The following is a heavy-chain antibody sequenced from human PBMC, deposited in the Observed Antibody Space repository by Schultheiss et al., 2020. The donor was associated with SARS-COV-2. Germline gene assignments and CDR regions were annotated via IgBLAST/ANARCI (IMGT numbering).Heavy chain of an antibody. CDR2: ILHSGST. Sequence: SETLSLTCAVYGGSLSNYYWHWIRQPPGKGLEWIGEILHSGSTNSNPSLKSRVTISVDTSKNQFSLKLSSVTAADTAVYYCASRAATSPYYYYGMDVWGQGTTVTVSS. V-gene: IGHV4-34*12. J-gene: IGHJ6*02. D-gene: IGHD2-15*01. CDR1: GGSLSNYY. CDR3: ASRAATSPYYYYGMDV.